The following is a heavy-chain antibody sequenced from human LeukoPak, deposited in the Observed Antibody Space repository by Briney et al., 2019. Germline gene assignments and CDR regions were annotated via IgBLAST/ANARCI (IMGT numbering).Heavy chain of an antibody. Sequence: GGSLRLSCAASEFTFNNAWMSWVRHAPGKGKEWVGRIKSKTDGGTTDYAAPVKGRSTISRDDSKNTLYLQMNSLKTEDTAVYYCTTGDSIAVAGFFDYWGQGTLVTVSS. CDR1: EFTFNNAW. CDR2: IKSKTDGGTT. D-gene: IGHD6-19*01. J-gene: IGHJ4*02. CDR3: TTGDSIAVAGFFDY. V-gene: IGHV3-15*01.